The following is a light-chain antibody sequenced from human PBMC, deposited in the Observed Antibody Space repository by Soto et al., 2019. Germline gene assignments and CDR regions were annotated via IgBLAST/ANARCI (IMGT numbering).Light chain of an antibody. V-gene: IGKV3-20*01. Sequence: EIVLMQSPGTLSLSPGESATLFCRASQSMKRRYLAWYQQKPGQAPRLLIYGASSRATGIPDRFSGGGSGTDFSLTISRLDPEDFAVYYCQQYSSSPITFGQGTRLEIK. CDR2: GAS. CDR1: QSMKRRY. CDR3: QQYSSSPIT. J-gene: IGKJ5*01.